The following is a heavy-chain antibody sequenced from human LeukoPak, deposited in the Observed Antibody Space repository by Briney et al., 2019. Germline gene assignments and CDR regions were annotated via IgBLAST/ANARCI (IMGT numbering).Heavy chain of an antibody. Sequence: ASVKVSCKASGYTFTSYYMHWVRQAPGQGLEWMGIINPSGGSTSYAQKFQGRVTMTRDTSTSTVYMELSSLRSEDTAVYYCAREGMVRGVITSAGALDIWGQGTMVTVSS. D-gene: IGHD3-10*01. V-gene: IGHV1-46*01. CDR2: INPSGGST. CDR1: GYTFTSYY. CDR3: AREGMVRGVITSAGALDI. J-gene: IGHJ3*02.